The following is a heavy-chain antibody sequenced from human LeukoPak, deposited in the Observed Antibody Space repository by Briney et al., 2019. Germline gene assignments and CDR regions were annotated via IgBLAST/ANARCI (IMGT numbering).Heavy chain of an antibody. V-gene: IGHV4-4*02. Sequence: PSETLSLTCAVSGGSISSSNWWSWVRQPPGKGLEWIGEIYHSGSTNYNPSLKSRVTISVDKSKNQFSLKLSSVTAADTAVYYCARLSRPRDLVGSYLNWFDPWGQGTLVTVSS. CDR1: GGSISSSNW. CDR3: ARLSRPRDLVGSYLNWFDP. CDR2: IYHSGST. D-gene: IGHD1-26*01. J-gene: IGHJ5*02.